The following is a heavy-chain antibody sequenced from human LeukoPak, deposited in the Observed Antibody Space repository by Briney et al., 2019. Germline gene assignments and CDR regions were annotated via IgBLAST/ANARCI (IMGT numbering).Heavy chain of an antibody. V-gene: IGHV1-24*01. CDR3: ATHANGYYYY. D-gene: IGHD3-22*01. J-gene: IGHJ4*02. CDR1: GYTLTQLA. Sequence: GASEKVSCKVSGYTLTQLAMHWVRQAPGKGLEWMGGFDPEDGDTIYAQGFQGRVTMTEDTSTDTAYMELSSLRSDDTAVYYCATHANGYYYYWGQGTLVTVSS. CDR2: FDPEDGDT.